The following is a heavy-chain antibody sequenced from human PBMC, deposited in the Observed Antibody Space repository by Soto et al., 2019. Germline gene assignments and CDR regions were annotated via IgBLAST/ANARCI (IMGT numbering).Heavy chain of an antibody. V-gene: IGHV4-39*01. D-gene: IGHD1-1*01. CDR3: AISKTGTTGAFDLLS. Sequence: SETLSITCTVYGGSISSSSYYWGWIRQPPGKGLEWIGSIYYSGSTYYSPSLKSRVTISVDTSKNQFSLKLSSVAAADTAIYYCAISKTGTTGAFDLLSRDHGILVT. CDR1: GGSISSSSYY. J-gene: IGHJ5*01. CDR2: IYYSGST.